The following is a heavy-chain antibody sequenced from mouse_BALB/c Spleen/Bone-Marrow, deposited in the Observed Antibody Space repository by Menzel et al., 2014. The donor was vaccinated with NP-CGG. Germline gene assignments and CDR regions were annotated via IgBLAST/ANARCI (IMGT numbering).Heavy chain of an antibody. CDR2: ISCYNGAT. CDR1: DYSFTDYY. D-gene: IGHD1-1*01. Sequence: LVKTGASVKISCKASDYSFTDYYLHWVKQTHGKSLEWIGYISCYNGATSYNQKFKGKATFTVDTSSSTAYMQFSILTSEDSAVYYCARSEGIYYYGSSYALDYWGQGTSGTVSS. CDR3: ARSEGIYYYGSSYALDY. J-gene: IGHJ4*01. V-gene: IGHV1S34*01.